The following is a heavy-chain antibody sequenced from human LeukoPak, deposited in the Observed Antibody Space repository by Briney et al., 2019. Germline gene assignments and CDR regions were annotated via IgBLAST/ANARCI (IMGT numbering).Heavy chain of an antibody. J-gene: IGHJ2*01. CDR3: ARTVTTYWYFDL. D-gene: IGHD4-17*01. V-gene: IGHV3-48*01. CDR1: VFTFSSYS. CDR2: ISSSISAI. Sequence: PGGSLRLSCAASVFTFSSYSMNWVREAPGKGLEGGSYISSSISAIYYADSVKGRFTISRDNAKNSLYLQMSSLRAEHTAVYYCARTVTTYWYFDLWGRGTLVTVSS.